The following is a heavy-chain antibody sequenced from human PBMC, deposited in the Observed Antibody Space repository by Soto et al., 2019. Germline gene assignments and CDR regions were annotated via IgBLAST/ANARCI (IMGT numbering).Heavy chain of an antibody. V-gene: IGHV4-59*01. Sequence: SETLSLTCTVSGASISTYYWSWIRQPPGKGLEWIGYISNSGSTNYNPSLESRVTISVDTSKNHLFLKMTSVTATDTAVYYCARLTTAFDYWGQGILVTVSS. CDR2: ISNSGST. CDR3: ARLTTAFDY. D-gene: IGHD1-1*01. CDR1: GASISTYY. J-gene: IGHJ4*02.